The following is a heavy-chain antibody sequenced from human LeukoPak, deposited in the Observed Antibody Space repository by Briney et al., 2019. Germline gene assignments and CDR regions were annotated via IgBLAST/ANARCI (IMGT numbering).Heavy chain of an antibody. V-gene: IGHV1-69*04. J-gene: IGHJ6*02. CDR2: IIPILGIA. CDR1: GGTFSSYA. Sequence: SVKVSCKASGGTFSSYAISWVRQAPGQGLEWMGRIIPILGIANYAQKFQGRVTITADKSTSIAYMELSSLRSEDTAVYYCARPVSRDGYNSDYYGMDVWGQGTTVTVSS. D-gene: IGHD5-24*01. CDR3: ARPVSRDGYNSDYYGMDV.